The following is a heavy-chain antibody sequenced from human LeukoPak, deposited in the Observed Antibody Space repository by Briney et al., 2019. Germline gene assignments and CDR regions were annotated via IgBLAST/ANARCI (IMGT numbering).Heavy chain of an antibody. CDR3: ARWTGSNPLGALDI. V-gene: IGHV3-33*01. CDR1: RFTFSGHG. D-gene: IGHD3-16*01. J-gene: IGHJ3*02. Sequence: GGALRLSCVSSRFTFSGHGMHWVRQAPGKGLEWVALIWFDGSREHYEDSVKGRFTISRDNSKNTVSLQMNSLRVEDTAVYFCARWTGSNPLGALDIWGPGTMVIVSP. CDR2: IWFDGSRE.